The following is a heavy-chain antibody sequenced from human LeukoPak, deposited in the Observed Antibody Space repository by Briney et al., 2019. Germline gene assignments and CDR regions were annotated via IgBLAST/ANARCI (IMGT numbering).Heavy chain of an antibody. Sequence: ASVKVSCKASGYTFTSYGISWVRQAPGQGLEWMGWISGYNGNTSYAQKLQGRVTMTTDTSTSTAHMELRSLRSDDTAVYYCARVTYSTSGPLDYWGQGTLVTVSS. V-gene: IGHV1-18*01. J-gene: IGHJ4*02. CDR2: ISGYNGNT. CDR3: ARVTYSTSGPLDY. CDR1: GYTFTSYG. D-gene: IGHD6-6*01.